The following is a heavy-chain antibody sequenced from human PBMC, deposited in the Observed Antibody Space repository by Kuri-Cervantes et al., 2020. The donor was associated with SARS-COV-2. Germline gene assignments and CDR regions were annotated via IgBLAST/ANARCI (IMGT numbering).Heavy chain of an antibody. V-gene: IGHV4-4*02. CDR1: GCSISNSYW. CDR2: IYHSGST. Sequence: SETLSLTCAASGCSISNSYWRRWVRQPPGRVLELIGEIYHSGSTNYNPSLRSRVTISVDNSKNQFSLKLSSVSAADTAVYYCSVRRYNWYVVWDDYYYGMEVWGQGTTVTVSS. CDR3: SVRRYNWYVVWDDYYYGMEV. J-gene: IGHJ6*02. D-gene: IGHD1-20*01.